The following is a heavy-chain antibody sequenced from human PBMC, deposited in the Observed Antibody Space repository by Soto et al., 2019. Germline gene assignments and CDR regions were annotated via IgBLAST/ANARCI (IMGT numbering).Heavy chain of an antibody. Sequence: SGGSLRLSCAASGFTFSNAWMSWVRQAPGKGLEWVGRIKSKTDGGTADYAAPVKGRFTISRDDSKNTLYLQMNSLKTEDTAVYYCTTHSYYYDSSGSRVPYFDYWGQGTLVTVSS. D-gene: IGHD3-22*01. V-gene: IGHV3-15*01. CDR3: TTHSYYYDSSGSRVPYFDY. CDR2: IKSKTDGGTA. CDR1: GFTFSNAW. J-gene: IGHJ4*02.